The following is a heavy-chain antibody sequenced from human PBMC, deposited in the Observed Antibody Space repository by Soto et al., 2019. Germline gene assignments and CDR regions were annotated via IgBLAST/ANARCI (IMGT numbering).Heavy chain of an antibody. J-gene: IGHJ6*02. Sequence: ASVKVSCKASGYTFTSYGISWVRQAPGQGLEWMGWISAYNGNTNYAQKLQGRVTMTTDTSTSTAYMELRSLRSDDTAVYYCARSITIFGVVSVAAYMDVWGQGTTVTVSS. D-gene: IGHD3-3*01. CDR1: GYTFTSYG. V-gene: IGHV1-18*01. CDR3: ARSITIFGVVSVAAYMDV. CDR2: ISAYNGNT.